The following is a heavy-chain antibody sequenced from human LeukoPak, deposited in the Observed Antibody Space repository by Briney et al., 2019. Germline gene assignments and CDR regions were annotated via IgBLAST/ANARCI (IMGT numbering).Heavy chain of an antibody. CDR1: GFTFSSYA. V-gene: IGHV3-30*02. CDR2: IRYDGSNK. CDR3: AKGGVVVAANLFDY. D-gene: IGHD2-15*01. J-gene: IGHJ4*02. Sequence: AGGSLRLSCAASGFTFSSYAMHWVRQAPGKGLEWVAFIRYDGSNKYYADSVKGRFTISRDNSKNTLYLQMNSLRAEDTAVYYCAKGGVVVAANLFDYWGQGTLVTVSS.